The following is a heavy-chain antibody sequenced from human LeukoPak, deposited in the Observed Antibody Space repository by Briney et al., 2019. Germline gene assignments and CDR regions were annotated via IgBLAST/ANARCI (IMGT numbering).Heavy chain of an antibody. D-gene: IGHD2-15*01. CDR3: ARLGGWLTFDY. J-gene: IGHJ4*02. Sequence: PGGSLRLSCAASGFTFSSYEMNWVRQAPGKGLEWVSYIRSSGSTIYYADSLKGRFTISRDNAKNSLYLQMNSLRAEDTAVYYCARLGGWLTFDYWGQGTLVTVSS. CDR1: GFTFSSYE. CDR2: IRSSGSTI. V-gene: IGHV3-48*03.